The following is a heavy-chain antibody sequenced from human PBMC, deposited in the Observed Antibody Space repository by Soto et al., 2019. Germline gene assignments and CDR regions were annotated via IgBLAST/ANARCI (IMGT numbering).Heavy chain of an antibody. CDR3: ANTGSYFDFDS. J-gene: IGHJ4*02. V-gene: IGHV3-23*01. CDR1: GFTFNDYY. D-gene: IGHD1-26*01. Sequence: PGGSLRLSCAASGFTFNDYYMTWIRQAPGKGLEWVSAIRGSGDSTYYADSVKGRFTISRDNSKNTLYLQLNSLRAEDTAVYYCANTGSYFDFDSWGQGALVTVSS. CDR2: IRGSGDST.